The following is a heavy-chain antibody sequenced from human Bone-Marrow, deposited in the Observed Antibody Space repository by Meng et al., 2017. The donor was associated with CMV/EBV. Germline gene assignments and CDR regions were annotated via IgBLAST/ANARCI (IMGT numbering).Heavy chain of an antibody. CDR2: IIPMFKTP. J-gene: IGHJ4*02. CDR1: EATFKSYA. Sequence: SVKVSCKTSEATFKSYAINWVRLSPGQGLEWMGGIIPMFKTPTYAQNFQGRITITTDEFTSTAYMELRGLRSDDTAMYYCARDLYYDSSDRDYWGQGTLVTVSS. V-gene: IGHV1-69*05. D-gene: IGHD3-22*01. CDR3: ARDLYYDSSDRDY.